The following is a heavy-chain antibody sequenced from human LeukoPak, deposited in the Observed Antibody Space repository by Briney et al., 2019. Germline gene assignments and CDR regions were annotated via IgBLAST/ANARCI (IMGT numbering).Heavy chain of an antibody. J-gene: IGHJ3*02. CDR1: GGSISSYY. V-gene: IGHV4-59*01. CDR2: IYYSGST. CDR3: ARGAPLRYFDWLLQGGHAFDI. Sequence: PSETLSLTCTVSGGSISSYYWSWIRQPPGKGLEWIGYIYYSGSTNYNPSLKSRVTMSVDTSKNQFSLKLSSVTAADTAVYYCARGAPLRYFDWLLQGGHAFDIWGQGTMVTVSS. D-gene: IGHD3-9*01.